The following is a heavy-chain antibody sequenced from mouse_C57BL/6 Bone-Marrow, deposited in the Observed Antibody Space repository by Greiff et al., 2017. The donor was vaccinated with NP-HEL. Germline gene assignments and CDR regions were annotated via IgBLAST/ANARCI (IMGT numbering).Heavy chain of an antibody. CDR1: GFTFSDYY. J-gene: IGHJ2*01. Sequence: DVMLVESGGGLVQPGGSLKLSCAASGFTFSDYYMYWVRQTPEKRLEWVAYISNGGGSTYYPDTVKGRFTISRDNAKNTLYLQMSRLKSEDTAMYYCARQDYYGSDFDYWGQGTTLTVSS. D-gene: IGHD1-1*01. V-gene: IGHV5-12*01. CDR3: ARQDYYGSDFDY. CDR2: ISNGGGST.